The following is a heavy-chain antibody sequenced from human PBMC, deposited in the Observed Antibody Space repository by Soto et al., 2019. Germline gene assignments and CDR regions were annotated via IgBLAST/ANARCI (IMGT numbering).Heavy chain of an antibody. CDR1: GGSISNYY. CDR3: ARGVRSLNGYYRNRVQP. D-gene: IGHD4-17*01. V-gene: IGHV4-59*01. Sequence: QVQLQESGPGLVKPSETLSLTCTVSGGSISNYYWSWIRQPPGKGLEWIGYIYYSGSTNYHPSLKSRVTISLSPSKNPFPPELSSGTAADTAVYYCARGVRSLNGYYRNRVQPWGQGTLVTVSS. J-gene: IGHJ5*02. CDR2: IYYSGST.